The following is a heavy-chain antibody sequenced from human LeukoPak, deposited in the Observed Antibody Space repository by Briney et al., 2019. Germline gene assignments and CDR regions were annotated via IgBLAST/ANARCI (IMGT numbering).Heavy chain of an antibody. V-gene: IGHV3-7*01. CDR2: INENGGEK. D-gene: IGHD3-16*01. Sequence: PGGSLRLSCEVSGLSFSGFWMSWVRQAPGKGLEWVANINENGGEKYYVDSVKGRFTISRDNAKNSMYLQMNSLRVEDTAVYYGASGGHLDYWGQGTLVTVSS. CDR1: GLSFSGFW. J-gene: IGHJ4*02. CDR3: ASGGHLDY.